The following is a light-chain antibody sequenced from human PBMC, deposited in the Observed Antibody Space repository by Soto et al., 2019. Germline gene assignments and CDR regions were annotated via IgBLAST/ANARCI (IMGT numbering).Light chain of an antibody. V-gene: IGKV3-20*01. J-gene: IGKJ2*01. CDR1: QSVSSSF. CDR2: GAS. CDR3: QQYGSSPYT. Sequence: VLTQSPGTMYLSPGERATLSCRASQSVSSSFLAWFQQKPGQAPRLIIYGASSRGSGIPDRFSGSGSGTDFTLTISRLEPEDFAVYYCQQYGSSPYTFGQGPKLQI.